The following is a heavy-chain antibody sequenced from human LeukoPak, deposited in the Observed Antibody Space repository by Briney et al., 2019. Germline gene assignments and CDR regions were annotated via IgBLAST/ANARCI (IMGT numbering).Heavy chain of an antibody. D-gene: IGHD6-19*01. Sequence: SETLSLTCTVSGGSISSYYWSWIRQPPGKGLEWIGYIYYSGSTNYNPSLKSRVTISVDTSKNQFSLKLSSVTAADTAVYYCARQTHSGWSNQLFDYWGQGTLVTVSS. J-gene: IGHJ4*02. CDR1: GGSISSYY. CDR3: ARQTHSGWSNQLFDY. CDR2: IYYSGST. V-gene: IGHV4-59*08.